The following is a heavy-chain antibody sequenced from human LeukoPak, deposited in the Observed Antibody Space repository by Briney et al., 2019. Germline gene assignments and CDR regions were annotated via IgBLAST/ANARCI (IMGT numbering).Heavy chain of an antibody. J-gene: IGHJ2*01. CDR1: GFTASSSS. Sequence: GGSLRLSYAASGFTASSSSMSWVRQAPGRGLQWVSVIHSGGSTFYADSVKGRFTISRDSSKNTLYLQMNSLRGEDTAVYFCARGRRADTAMDYWYFDLWGRGTLVTVSS. V-gene: IGHV3-53*01. CDR3: ARGRRADTAMDYWYFDL. CDR2: IHSGGST. D-gene: IGHD5-18*01.